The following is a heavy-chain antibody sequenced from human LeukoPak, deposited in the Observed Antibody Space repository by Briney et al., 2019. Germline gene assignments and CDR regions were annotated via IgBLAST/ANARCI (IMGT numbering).Heavy chain of an antibody. CDR2: ISYDGSNK. D-gene: IGHD6-13*01. Sequence: GGPLSLPCAASGFPFSSFAMPGFRQAPGRGLEGVAVISYDGSNKYYADSVKGRFTISRDNSKNTLYLQMNSLRAEDTAVYYCARDQGSSNYFDYWGQGTLVTVSS. CDR1: GFPFSSFA. CDR3: ARDQGSSNYFDY. J-gene: IGHJ4*02. V-gene: IGHV3-30-3*01.